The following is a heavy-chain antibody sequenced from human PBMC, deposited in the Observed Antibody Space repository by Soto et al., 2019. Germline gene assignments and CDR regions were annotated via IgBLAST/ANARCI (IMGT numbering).Heavy chain of an antibody. V-gene: IGHV1-18*01. CDR3: ARDKGFTMIVVVSPGPFDY. Sequence: GASVKVSCKASGYTFTSYGISWVRQAPGQGLEWMGWISAYNGNTNYAQKLQGRVTMTTDTSTSTAYMELRSLRSDDTAVYYCARDKGFTMIVVVSPGPFDYWGQGTLVTVSS. CDR2: ISAYNGNT. J-gene: IGHJ4*02. CDR1: GYTFTSYG. D-gene: IGHD3-22*01.